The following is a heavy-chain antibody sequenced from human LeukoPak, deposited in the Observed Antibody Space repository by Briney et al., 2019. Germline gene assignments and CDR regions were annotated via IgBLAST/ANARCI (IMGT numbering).Heavy chain of an antibody. CDR1: GGSISSYY. Sequence: PSETLSLTCTVSGGSISSYYWSWIRQPPGKGLEWIGYIYYSGSTNYNPSLKSRVTISVDTSKNQFSLKLSSVTAADTAVYYCARSAGRGYSYGEFDYWGQGTLVTVSS. CDR3: ARSAGRGYSYGEFDY. V-gene: IGHV4-59*08. J-gene: IGHJ4*02. D-gene: IGHD5-18*01. CDR2: IYYSGST.